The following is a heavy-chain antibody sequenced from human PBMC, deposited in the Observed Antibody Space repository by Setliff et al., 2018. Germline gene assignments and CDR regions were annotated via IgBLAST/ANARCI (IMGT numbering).Heavy chain of an antibody. D-gene: IGHD3-9*01. CDR2: ISSSGSTI. CDR3: ARAAYDISDY. V-gene: IGHV3-11*04. Sequence: GGSLRLSCAASGFTFSNAWMSWVRQAPGKGLEWVSYISSSGSTIYYADSVKGRFTISRDNAKNSLYLQMNSLRAEDTAVYYCARAAYDISDYWGQGTLVTVSS. CDR1: GFTFSNAW. J-gene: IGHJ4*02.